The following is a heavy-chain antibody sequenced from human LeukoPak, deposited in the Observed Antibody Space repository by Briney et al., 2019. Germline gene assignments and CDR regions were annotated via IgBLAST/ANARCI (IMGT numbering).Heavy chain of an antibody. CDR3: AKSPGSSGWYGIDY. CDR1: GFTFNDYA. CDR2: ISYDGSNK. D-gene: IGHD6-19*01. Sequence: GRSLRLSCAASGFTFNDYAMHWVRQAPGKGLEWVTVISYDGSNKYYADSVKGRFTISRDNSKNTLYLQMNSLRAEDTAVYYCAKSPGSSGWYGIDYWGQGTLVTVSS. J-gene: IGHJ4*02. V-gene: IGHV3-30-3*02.